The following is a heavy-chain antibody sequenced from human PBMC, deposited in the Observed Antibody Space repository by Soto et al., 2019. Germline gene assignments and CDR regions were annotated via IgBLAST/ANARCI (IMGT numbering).Heavy chain of an antibody. D-gene: IGHD6-13*01. CDR2: IYYSGST. Sequence: QLQLQESGPGLVKPSETLSLTCTVSGGSISSSSYYWGGIRQPPGKGLEWIGSIYYSGSTYYNPSLTSRVTISVDTSKNQFSLKLSSVTAADTAVYYCARHRVSSSYLYYFHYWGQGTLVTVSS. V-gene: IGHV4-39*01. CDR1: GGSISSSSYY. CDR3: ARHRVSSSYLYYFHY. J-gene: IGHJ4*02.